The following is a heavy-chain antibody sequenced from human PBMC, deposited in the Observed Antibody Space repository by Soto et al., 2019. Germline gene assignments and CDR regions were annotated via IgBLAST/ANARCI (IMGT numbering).Heavy chain of an antibody. D-gene: IGHD2-2*01. CDR3: AKSRTATTSCYGS. CDR2: ISASGGGT. Sequence: EVHLLESGGGLGQPGGSLRLSCAASGFTFSNYAMTWVRRAPGKGLEWVSSISASGGGTFYADSVKGRFIISRDSSKNTLYLQMNSLRVEDTAVYYCAKSRTATTSCYGSWGQGTLVTVSS. CDR1: GFTFSNYA. V-gene: IGHV3-23*01. J-gene: IGHJ5*02.